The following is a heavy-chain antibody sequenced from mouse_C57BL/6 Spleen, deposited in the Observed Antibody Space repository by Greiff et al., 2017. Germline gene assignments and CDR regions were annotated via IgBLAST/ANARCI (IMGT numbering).Heavy chain of an antibody. Sequence: DVQLQESGPGLVKPSQSLSLTCSVTGYSITSGYYWNWIRQFPGNKLEWMGYISYDGSNNYNPSLKNRISITRDTSKNQFFLKLNSVTTEDTATYYWARDGDSGTDYYAMDYWGQGTSVTVSS. CDR1: GYSITSGYY. D-gene: IGHD3-2*02. CDR3: ARDGDSGTDYYAMDY. V-gene: IGHV3-6*01. CDR2: ISYDGSN. J-gene: IGHJ4*01.